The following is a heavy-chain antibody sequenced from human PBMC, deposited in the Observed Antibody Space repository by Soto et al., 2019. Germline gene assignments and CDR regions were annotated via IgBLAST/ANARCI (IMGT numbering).Heavy chain of an antibody. CDR3: AHRRGFRGITFDY. CDR1: GFSLSTNGVG. Sequence: QITLKESGPTLVKPTQTLTLTCTFSGFSLSTNGVGVGWIRQPPGKALEWLTLIYWDDDTRYSPSLKSRLSITNDTSKNQVVLKMTNMDPVDTASYYCAHRRGFRGITFDYWGQGMLVTVSS. CDR2: IYWDDDT. J-gene: IGHJ4*02. V-gene: IGHV2-5*02. D-gene: IGHD3-10*01.